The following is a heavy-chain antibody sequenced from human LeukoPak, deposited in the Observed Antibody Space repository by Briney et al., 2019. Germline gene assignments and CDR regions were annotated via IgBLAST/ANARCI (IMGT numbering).Heavy chain of an antibody. V-gene: IGHV3-74*01. Sequence: PGGSLRLSCAASGFTFSSYWMHWVRQAPGKGLVWVSRINSDGSSTSYADSVKGRFTISRDNARATLSLQMNNLRAEDTAVYFCAKSLGYGASPTMHRTFDYWGQETLVTVSS. CDR1: GFTFSSYW. J-gene: IGHJ4*02. CDR3: AKSLGYGASPTMHRTFDY. CDR2: INSDGSST. D-gene: IGHD4-17*01.